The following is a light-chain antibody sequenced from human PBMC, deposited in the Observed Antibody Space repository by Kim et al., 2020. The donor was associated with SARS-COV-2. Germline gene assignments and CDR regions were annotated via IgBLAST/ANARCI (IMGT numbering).Light chain of an antibody. CDR1: NSNIGAGHD. V-gene: IGLV1-40*01. CDR2: GNN. Sequence: GQGVTVSCTGPNSNIGAGHDVHWYQQLPGTAPRLLVYGNNNRPSGVPDRFSGSKSGTSASLAITGLQAEDEADYYCQSYDYSLSVVFGGGTQLTVL. J-gene: IGLJ2*01. CDR3: QSYDYSLSVV.